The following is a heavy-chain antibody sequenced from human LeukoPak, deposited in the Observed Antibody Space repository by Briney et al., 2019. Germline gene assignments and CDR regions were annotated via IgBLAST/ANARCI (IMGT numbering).Heavy chain of an antibody. V-gene: IGHV4-59*12. CDR3: ARSAFDI. Sequence: SETLSLTCTVSGGSISSYYWSWIRQPPGKGLEWIGYIYYSGSTNYNPSLKSRVTISVDTSKNQFSLKLSSVTAADTAVYYCARSAFDIWGQGTMVTVSS. CDR1: GGSISSYY. CDR2: IYYSGST. J-gene: IGHJ3*02.